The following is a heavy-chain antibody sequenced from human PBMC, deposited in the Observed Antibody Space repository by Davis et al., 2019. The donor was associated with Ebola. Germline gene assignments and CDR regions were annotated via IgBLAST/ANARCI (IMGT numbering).Heavy chain of an antibody. CDR3: ARDFEPIVVVPAGMDV. D-gene: IGHD2-2*01. J-gene: IGHJ6*04. V-gene: IGHV7-4-1*02. CDR2: INTNTGNP. Sequence: ASVKVSCKASGYTFTSYAMNWVRQAPGQGLEWMGWINTNTGNPTYAQGFTGRFVFSLDTSVSTAYLQISSLKAEDTAVYYCARDFEPIVVVPAGMDVWGKGTTVTVSS. CDR1: GYTFTSYA.